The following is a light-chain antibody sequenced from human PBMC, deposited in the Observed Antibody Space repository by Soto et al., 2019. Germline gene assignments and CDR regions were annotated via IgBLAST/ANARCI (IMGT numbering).Light chain of an antibody. CDR3: QQYNNWPWT. CDR1: QSISSN. CDR2: GAP. Sequence: EIVMTQSPATLSVSPGERATLSCRTSQSISSNFAWYQQKPGQAPRLLIYGAPTRATGIPAKFSGSGPGTEVTLTISSLQSQDFAVYYWQQYNNWPWTFGQGTNVEI. J-gene: IGKJ1*01. V-gene: IGKV3-15*01.